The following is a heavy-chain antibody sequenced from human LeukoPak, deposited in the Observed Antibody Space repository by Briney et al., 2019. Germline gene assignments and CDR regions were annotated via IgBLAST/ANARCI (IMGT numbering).Heavy chain of an antibody. V-gene: IGHV4-59*12. CDR3: ARDRGTWNDDGFDY. CDR1: GGSISSYY. D-gene: IGHD1-1*01. J-gene: IGHJ4*02. Sequence: SETLSLTCTVSGGSISSYYWSWVRQPPGKGLEWLGYIYYSGSTNYNPSLKSRVTISVDTSKNQFSLKLNSVTAADTAVYYCARDRGTWNDDGFDYWGQGTLVTVSS. CDR2: IYYSGST.